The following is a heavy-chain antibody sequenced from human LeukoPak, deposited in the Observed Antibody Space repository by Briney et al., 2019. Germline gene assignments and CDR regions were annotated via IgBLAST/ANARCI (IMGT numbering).Heavy chain of an antibody. CDR2: IYYSGST. Sequence: SETLSLTCTVSGGSISSYYWGWIRQPPGKGLEWIGYIYYSGSTNYNPSLKSRVTISVDTSKNQFSLKLSSVTAADTAVYYCARQEGPYYYDSSGYYQFDYWGQGTLVTVSS. V-gene: IGHV4-59*08. J-gene: IGHJ4*02. CDR3: ARQEGPYYYDSSGYYQFDY. CDR1: GGSISSYY. D-gene: IGHD3-22*01.